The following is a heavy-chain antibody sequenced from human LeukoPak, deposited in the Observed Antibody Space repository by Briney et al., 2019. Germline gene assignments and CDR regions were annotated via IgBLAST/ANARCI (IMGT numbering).Heavy chain of an antibody. D-gene: IGHD1-1*01. V-gene: IGHV6-1*01. Sequence: SQTLSLTCAISGDSVSSIIASWNWIRQSPSRGLEWLGRTYYRSKWYNDYAVSVKSRITINPDTSKNQFSLQLNSVTPEDTAVYYCARVYNWNPAGAFDIWGQGTVVTVSS. CDR2: TYYRSKWYN. J-gene: IGHJ3*02. CDR3: ARVYNWNPAGAFDI. CDR1: GDSVSSIIAS.